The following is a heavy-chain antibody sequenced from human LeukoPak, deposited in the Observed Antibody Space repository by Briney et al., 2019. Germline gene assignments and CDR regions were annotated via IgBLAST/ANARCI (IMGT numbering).Heavy chain of an antibody. CDR3: ARAPHYYYISGYYY. J-gene: IGHJ4*02. Sequence: SETLSLTCAVSGGSISSSSYYWGWIRQPPGKGLEWIGRIYYSGSTYYNPSLKSRVTTSVDTSKKQFFLKLSSVTAADTAVYYCARAPHYYYISGYYYRGQGTLVTVPS. CDR1: GGSISSSSYY. V-gene: IGHV4-39*07. CDR2: IYYSGST. D-gene: IGHD3-22*01.